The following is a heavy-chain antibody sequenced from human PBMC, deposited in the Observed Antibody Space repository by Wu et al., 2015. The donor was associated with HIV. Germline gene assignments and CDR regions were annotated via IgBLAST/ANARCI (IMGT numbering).Heavy chain of an antibody. J-gene: IGHJ4*02. Sequence: QVQLVQSGAEVKKPGSSVKVSCKASGGTFSSYAISWVRQAPGQGLEWMGGIIPIFGTANYAQKFQGRVTITTDESTSTAYMELSSLRSEDTAVYYCARGDYYDSSGYPNDYFDYWGQGTLVTVSS. V-gene: IGHV1-69*01. D-gene: IGHD3-22*01. CDR1: GGTFSSYA. CDR3: ARGDYYDSSGYPNDYFDY. CDR2: IIPIFGTA.